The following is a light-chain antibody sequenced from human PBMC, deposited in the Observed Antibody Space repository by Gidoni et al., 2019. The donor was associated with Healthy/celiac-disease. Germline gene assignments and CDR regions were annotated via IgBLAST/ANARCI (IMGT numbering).Light chain of an antibody. CDR3: QQSYSTPRT. CDR2: AAS. CDR1: QCVNSY. V-gene: IGKV1-39*01. Sequence: QMTQSPSTLSASVGERVTITCRASQCVNSYLNWYQQKPGKAPKLLVYAASSLQSGVPSRFSGSGSGTDFTLTISRLQPEDFATYYCQQSYSTPRTFGQXTKVEIK. J-gene: IGKJ1*01.